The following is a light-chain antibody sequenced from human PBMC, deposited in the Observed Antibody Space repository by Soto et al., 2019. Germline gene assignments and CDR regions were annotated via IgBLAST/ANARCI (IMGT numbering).Light chain of an antibody. V-gene: IGKV1-39*01. Sequence: DIQMTQSPSSLSASVGDRVTITCRASQNILTYLNWYQQRPGKAPKFLIYAATSVQDGVPSRFSGSESGTEFTLTISSLQPEDSATYYCQQSYSAPLTFGHRTNLEIK. CDR3: QQSYSAPLT. J-gene: IGKJ2*01. CDR2: AAT. CDR1: QNILTY.